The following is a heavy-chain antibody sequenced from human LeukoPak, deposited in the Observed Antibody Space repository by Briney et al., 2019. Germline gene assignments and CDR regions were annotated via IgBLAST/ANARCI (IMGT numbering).Heavy chain of an antibody. J-gene: IGHJ4*02. CDR3: ASPYSSPTTFDY. CDR2: IIPIFGTA. V-gene: IGHV1-69*05. D-gene: IGHD6-13*01. CDR1: GGTFSSYA. Sequence: SVTVSCKASGGTFSSYAISWVRQAPGQGLEWMGGIIPIFGTANYAQKFQGRVTITTDESTSTAYMELSSLRSEDTAVYYCASPYSSPTTFDYWGQGTLVTVSS.